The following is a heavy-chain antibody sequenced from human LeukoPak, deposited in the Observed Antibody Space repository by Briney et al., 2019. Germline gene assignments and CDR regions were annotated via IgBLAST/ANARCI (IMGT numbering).Heavy chain of an antibody. D-gene: IGHD3-22*01. V-gene: IGHV1-46*01. CDR3: ARDRRSGCPSE. Sequence: ASVKVSCKASGYTFTNYYIHWVRQAPGQGLECMGIINPSGGSTSYAQKFQGRVTMTRDMSTSTVYMELSSLRSEDTAVYYCARDRRSGCPSEWGQGTLVTVSS. CDR2: INPSGGST. CDR1: GYTFTNYY. J-gene: IGHJ4*02.